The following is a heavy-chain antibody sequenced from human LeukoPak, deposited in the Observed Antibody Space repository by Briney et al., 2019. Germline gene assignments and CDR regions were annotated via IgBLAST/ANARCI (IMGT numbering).Heavy chain of an antibody. CDR3: ATDRGWRASGYYLYYFEY. Sequence: GGSLRLSCAASGFIFTNYFMSWVRQAPGKGLEWVASIRHDGSEKYYVDSVRGRFTISRDNTMNSLYLQMSSLRAEDTAVYYCATDRGWRASGYYLYYFEYWGQGTLVTYSS. CDR1: GFIFTNYF. CDR2: IRHDGSEK. D-gene: IGHD3-3*01. V-gene: IGHV3-7*01. J-gene: IGHJ4*02.